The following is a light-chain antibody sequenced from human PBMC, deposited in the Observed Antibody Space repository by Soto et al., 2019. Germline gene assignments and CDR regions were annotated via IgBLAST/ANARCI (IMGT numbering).Light chain of an antibody. V-gene: IGLV2-14*01. Sequence: QSVLTQPASVSGSPGQSITISCTGTSSDVGAYNYVSWYQQFPGKAPKLMIYEVRNRASGVSHRFSGSKSGNTASLTISGLLAEDEAHYYCSSYTKTNTWVFGGGTQLTVL. J-gene: IGLJ3*02. CDR1: SSDVGAYNY. CDR3: SSYTKTNTWV. CDR2: EVR.